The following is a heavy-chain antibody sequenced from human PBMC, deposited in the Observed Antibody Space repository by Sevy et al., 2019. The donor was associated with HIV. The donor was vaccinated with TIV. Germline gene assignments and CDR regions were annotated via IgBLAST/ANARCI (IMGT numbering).Heavy chain of an antibody. D-gene: IGHD3-10*01. Sequence: GGSLRLSCAASEFTFNNAWMSWVRQAPGKGLEWVGRIKSKTDGGTTDYAAPVQGRFTISGEDSKNTLYLQMNSLKTEDTAVYYCTTSPLVQGVPWGQGTLVTVSS. V-gene: IGHV3-15*01. J-gene: IGHJ5*02. CDR1: EFTFNNAW. CDR2: IKSKTDGGTT. CDR3: TTSPLVQGVP.